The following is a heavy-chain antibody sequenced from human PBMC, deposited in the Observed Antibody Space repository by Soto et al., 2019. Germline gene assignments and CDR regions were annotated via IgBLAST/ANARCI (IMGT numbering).Heavy chain of an antibody. D-gene: IGHD3-10*01. V-gene: IGHV4-59*08. CDR2: IYYSGST. CDR3: ARHNYGSGSTYFDY. Sequence: ASETLSLTCPVSGGSISSYYWSWIRQPPGKGLEWIGYIYYSGSTNYNPSLKSRVTISVDTSKNQFSLKLNSMTAADTAVYYCARHNYGSGSTYFDYWGQGTLVTVSS. CDR1: GGSISSYY. J-gene: IGHJ4*02.